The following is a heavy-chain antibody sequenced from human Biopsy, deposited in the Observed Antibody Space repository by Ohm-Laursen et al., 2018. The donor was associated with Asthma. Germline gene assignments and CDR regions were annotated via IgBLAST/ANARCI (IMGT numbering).Heavy chain of an antibody. J-gene: IGHJ4*02. CDR2: IYSGGTS. D-gene: IGHD3-22*01. CDR3: ARGDSSNRSHYYFDY. CDR1: GFAVSSDY. V-gene: IGHV3-53*01. Sequence: SLRLSCAASGFAVSSDYMFWVRQAPGKGLEWVSVIYSGGTSHTADSVRGRFTISRDYSKNTLYLQMHSLRAEDTAVYYCARGDSSNRSHYYFDYWGQGTLVTVSS.